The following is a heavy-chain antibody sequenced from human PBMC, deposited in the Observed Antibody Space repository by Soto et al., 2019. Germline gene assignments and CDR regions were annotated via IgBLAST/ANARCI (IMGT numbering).Heavy chain of an antibody. Sequence: NPSETLSLTCAVYGGSFSGYYWSWIRQPPGKGLEWIGEINHSGSTNYNPSLKSRVTISVDTSKNQFSLKLSSVTAADTAVYYCARIGVAATHYYYYGMDVWGHGTTVTVSS. V-gene: IGHV4-34*01. CDR2: INHSGST. CDR3: ARIGVAATHYYYYGMDV. CDR1: GGSFSGYY. J-gene: IGHJ6*02. D-gene: IGHD2-15*01.